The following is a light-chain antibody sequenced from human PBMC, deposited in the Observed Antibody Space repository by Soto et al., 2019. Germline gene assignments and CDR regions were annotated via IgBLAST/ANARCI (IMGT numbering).Light chain of an antibody. CDR2: GAS. V-gene: IGKV3-20*01. CDR1: QSVSSSY. J-gene: IGKJ2*01. Sequence: EIVVTQSPGTLSLSPGERATLSCRASQSVSSSYLAWFQQQPGQAPRLLIYGASSRATGIPDRFSGSGSGTDLTLTITKLEPEDFGVYYWQQYGSAPPKYTFGQGTKLEIK. CDR3: QQYGSAPPKYT.